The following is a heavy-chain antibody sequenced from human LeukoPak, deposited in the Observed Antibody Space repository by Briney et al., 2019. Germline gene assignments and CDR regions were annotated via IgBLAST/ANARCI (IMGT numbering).Heavy chain of an antibody. D-gene: IGHD2-15*01. J-gene: IGHJ4*02. CDR2: ISWNSGSI. V-gene: IGHV3-9*01. Sequence: SLTLSWPASAFTFDDYAMHWDRQAPGKGLEWVPGISWNSGSIGYADSVKGRFTISRDNAKNSLYLQMNSLRAEDTALYYCAKERSARFDYWGQGTLVTVSS. CDR1: AFTFDDYA. CDR3: AKERSARFDY.